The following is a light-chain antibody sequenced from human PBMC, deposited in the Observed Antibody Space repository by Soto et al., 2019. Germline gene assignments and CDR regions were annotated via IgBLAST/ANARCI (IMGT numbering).Light chain of an antibody. CDR2: GAS. J-gene: IGKJ1*01. CDR1: QSVGSN. CDR3: QQYGSSGT. Sequence: EIVVTQSPATLSVSPGERATLSCRASQSVGSNVAWYQQKPGQAPRLLIYGASSRATGIPARVSGSGSGTDFTLTISSLQSDDVGVYYCQQYGSSGTFGQGTKVDIK. V-gene: IGKV3-15*01.